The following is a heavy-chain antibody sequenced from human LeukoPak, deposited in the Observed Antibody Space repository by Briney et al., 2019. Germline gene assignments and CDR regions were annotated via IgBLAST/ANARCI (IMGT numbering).Heavy chain of an antibody. J-gene: IGHJ5*02. D-gene: IGHD5-12*01. CDR1: RFTISKYW. V-gene: IGHV3-74*03. CDR2: IHPDGSIT. CDR3: APQQAYSPYNRFDP. Sequence: GGSLRLSCVGSRFTISKYWMHWVRQASGAGLVWVSRIHPDGSITTYADSVKGRFTISRDNAENTLYLQMNSLRAEDTGVYYCAPQQAYSPYNRFDPWGQGTLVTVSS.